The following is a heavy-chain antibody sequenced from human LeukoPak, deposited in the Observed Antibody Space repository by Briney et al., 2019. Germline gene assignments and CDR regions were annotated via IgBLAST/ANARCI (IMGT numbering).Heavy chain of an antibody. J-gene: IGHJ3*01. Sequence: GKFLRLSCAASGFSISTYGMHWVRQAPGKGLEWLAAIWYDGRNKFCEGSVKDRITIPRDNSKGTLNLQMNSLRAEDTAVYYCARDSDYSDSRVLVARDLWGQETVLSV. D-gene: IGHD3-22*01. CDR2: IWYDGRNK. CDR3: ARDSDYSDSRVLVARDL. V-gene: IGHV3-33*01. CDR1: GFSISTYG.